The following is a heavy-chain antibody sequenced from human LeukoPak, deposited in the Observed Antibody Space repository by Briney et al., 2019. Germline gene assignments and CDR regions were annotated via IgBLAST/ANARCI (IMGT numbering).Heavy chain of an antibody. CDR3: ARGYSSGPDYFDY. CDR2: MNPNSGNR. Sequence: VASVKDSCKASGYTFTSYDINWVRQATGQGLEWMGWMNPNSGNRGYAQKFQGRVTMTRNTSISTAYMELSSLRSEDTAVYYCARGYSSGPDYFDYWGQGTLVTVSS. J-gene: IGHJ4*02. V-gene: IGHV1-8*01. D-gene: IGHD6-19*01. CDR1: GYTFTSYD.